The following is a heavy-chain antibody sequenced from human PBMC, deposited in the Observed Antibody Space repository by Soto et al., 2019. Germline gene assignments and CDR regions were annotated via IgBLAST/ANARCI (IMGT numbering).Heavy chain of an antibody. Sequence: SETLSLTCTVSGGSIRSAGYYWSWIRQHPGKGLEWVGYIYFSGSAYYNPSLTSRLTISVDTSKNQFSLKLTSVTAADTAVYYCARVRQSESGYGAPPLYYFDFWGLGTLVTVSS. CDR2: IYFSGSA. D-gene: IGHD5-18*01. J-gene: IGHJ4*02. CDR1: GGSIRSAGYY. CDR3: ARVRQSESGYGAPPLYYFDF. V-gene: IGHV4-31*03.